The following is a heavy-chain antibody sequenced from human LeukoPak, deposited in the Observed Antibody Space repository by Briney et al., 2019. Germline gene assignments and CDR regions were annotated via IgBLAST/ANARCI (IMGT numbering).Heavy chain of an antibody. V-gene: IGHV3-30-3*01. CDR3: ARDPRGPTGNDHNGRDSFDF. J-gene: IGHJ4*02. D-gene: IGHD1-14*01. CDR1: GFTFSNYA. Sequence: GGSLRLSCAASGFTFSNYAMHWVRQAPGKGLEWVGAIFYDGDSKHYADSVKGRFTISRDNSQSTLYLQMSSLRGEDTAVYYCARDPRGPTGNDHNGRDSFDFWGQGALVTVSS. CDR2: IFYDGDSK.